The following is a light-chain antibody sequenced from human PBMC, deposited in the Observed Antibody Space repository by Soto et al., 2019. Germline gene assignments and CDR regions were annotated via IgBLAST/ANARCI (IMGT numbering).Light chain of an antibody. V-gene: IGLV2-14*01. CDR2: EVR. CDR1: MRDVGAYNL. J-gene: IGLJ3*02. CDR3: SAYTARSTLV. Sequence: QSALDLAASVSGSAGQSVTIFCSGTMRDVGAYNLVSWYQQHPGTAPKLIIYEVRNRPSGISSRFSGSRSGNTASLTISGLQPEDEGDYYCSAYTARSTLVFGGGTKVTVL.